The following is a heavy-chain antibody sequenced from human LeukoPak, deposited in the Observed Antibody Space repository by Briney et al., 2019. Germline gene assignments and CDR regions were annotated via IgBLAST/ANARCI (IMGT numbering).Heavy chain of an antibody. V-gene: IGHV1-2*02. CDR3: ARSLFDFDY. CDR1: GYTFTSYG. J-gene: IGHJ4*02. Sequence: GASVKVSCKASGYTFTSYGISWVRQAPGQGLEWTGWINPNSGGTNYAQKFQGRVTMTRDTSISTAYMELSRLRSDDTAVYYCARSLFDFDYWGQGTLVTVSS. CDR2: INPNSGGT.